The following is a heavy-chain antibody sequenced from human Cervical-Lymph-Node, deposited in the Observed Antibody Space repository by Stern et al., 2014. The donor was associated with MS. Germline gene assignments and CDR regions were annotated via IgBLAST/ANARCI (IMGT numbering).Heavy chain of an antibody. CDR3: ASGTGSKRPTGNY. CDR2: INPSGDSA. J-gene: IGHJ4*02. CDR1: GYSFTSHY. Sequence: VQLVESEAEVKKPGASVKGSCKASGYSFTSHYMHWVRQAPGQGLEWVGIINPSGDSASYVQKLQGKGNMTREQDTSTVYMELSSLRSEDTAVYYCASGTGSKRPTGNYWGQGTLVTVSS. V-gene: IGHV1-46*01. D-gene: IGHD3/OR15-3a*01.